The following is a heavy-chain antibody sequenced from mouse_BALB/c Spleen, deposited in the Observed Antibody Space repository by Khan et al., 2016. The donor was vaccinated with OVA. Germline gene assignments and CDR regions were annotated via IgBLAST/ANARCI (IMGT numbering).Heavy chain of an antibody. V-gene: IGHV5-15*02. Sequence: EVELVESGGGLVQPGGSRKLSCAASGFTFSDYGMAWVRQAPGKGPEWVAFISDLAYTFYYADTVTGRFTLSRENAKNTLYLEMISLRSGDTAMYDCARGGGTAPFAYWGQGTLVTVAA. D-gene: IGHD1-2*01. CDR3: ARGGGTAPFAY. CDR1: GFTFSDYG. CDR2: ISDLAYTF. J-gene: IGHJ3*01.